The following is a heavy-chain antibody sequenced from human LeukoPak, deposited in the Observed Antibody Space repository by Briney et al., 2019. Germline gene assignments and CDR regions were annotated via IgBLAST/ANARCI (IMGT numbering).Heavy chain of an antibody. V-gene: IGHV1-69*05. D-gene: IGHD1-26*01. J-gene: IGHJ4*02. CDR1: GGTFSSYA. CDR3: ASGLRRSYSLDYFDY. CDR2: IIPIFGTA. Sequence: ASVKVSCKASGGTFSSYAISWVRQAPGQGLEWMGGIIPIFGTANYAQKFQGRVTMTTDTSTSTAYMELRSLRSDDTAVYYCASGLRRSYSLDYFDYWGQGTLVTVSS.